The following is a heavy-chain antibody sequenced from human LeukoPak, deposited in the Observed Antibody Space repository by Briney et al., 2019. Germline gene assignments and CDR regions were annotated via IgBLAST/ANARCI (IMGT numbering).Heavy chain of an antibody. J-gene: IGHJ4*02. Sequence: PGGSLRLSCAASGFTVSSNYMSWVRQAPGKGQEWVSVIYSGGSTYYADSVKGRFTISRDNSKNTLYLQMNSLRAEDTAVYYCARIFSGSYFYWGQGTLVTVSS. D-gene: IGHD1-26*01. CDR2: IYSGGST. CDR1: GFTVSSNY. V-gene: IGHV3-66*01. CDR3: ARIFSGSYFY.